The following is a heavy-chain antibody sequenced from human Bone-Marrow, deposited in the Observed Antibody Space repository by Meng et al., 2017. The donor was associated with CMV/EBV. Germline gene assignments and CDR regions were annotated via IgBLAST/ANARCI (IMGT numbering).Heavy chain of an antibody. CDR1: GYTFTSYG. J-gene: IGHJ6*02. Sequence: ASVKVSCKASGYTFTSYGISWVRQAPGQGLEWMGWISAYNGNTNYAQKLQGRVTMTTDTSTSTAYMELRSLRSDDTDVYYCARAVVVVPAAIQYYFYGMHVWGQGTTVTVSS. CDR3: ARAVVVVPAAIQYYFYGMHV. V-gene: IGHV1-18*01. CDR2: ISAYNGNT. D-gene: IGHD2-2*01.